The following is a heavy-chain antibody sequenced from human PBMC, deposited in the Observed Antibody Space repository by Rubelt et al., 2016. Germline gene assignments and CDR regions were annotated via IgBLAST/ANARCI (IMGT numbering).Heavy chain of an antibody. CDR1: GGSFSGYY. CDR2: INHSGST. V-gene: IGHV4-34*01. D-gene: IGHD6-19*01. J-gene: IGHJ4*02. Sequence: QVQLQQWGAGLLKPSETLSLTCAVYGGSFSGYYWSWIRQPPGKGLEWIGEINHSGSTNYNPSLKGWVTVSVDPSKNQFSLKLGSVTAADTAVYYCARGFGQWLVLGHVYFDYWGQGTLVTVSS. CDR3: ARGFGQWLVLGHVYFDY.